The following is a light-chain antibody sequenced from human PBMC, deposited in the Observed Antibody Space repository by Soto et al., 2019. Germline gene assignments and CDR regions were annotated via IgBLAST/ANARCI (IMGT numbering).Light chain of an antibody. V-gene: IGLV2-11*01. CDR2: DVT. CDR1: SSDVGGYNC. Sequence: QSALTQPRSVSGSPGQSVTISCTGTSSDVGGYNCVSWYQQHPGKAPQLIIYDVTQRPSGVPDRFSGSKSGNTASLSISGLQAEDEADYYCCSYTSSSTYVFGTGTKVTVL. J-gene: IGLJ1*01. CDR3: CSYTSSSTYV.